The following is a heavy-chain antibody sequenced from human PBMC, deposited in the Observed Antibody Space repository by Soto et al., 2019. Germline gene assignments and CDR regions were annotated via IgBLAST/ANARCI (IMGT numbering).Heavy chain of an antibody. D-gene: IGHD3-16*01. J-gene: IGHJ6*02. CDR1: GFTFDDYA. CDR3: AKDGLGMGGGRGYYYGLDV. CDR2: ISWNSGSI. Sequence: GGSLRLSCAASGFTFDDYAMHWVRQAPGKGLEWVSGISWNSGSIGYADSVKGRFTISRDNAKNSLYLQMNRLRAEDTALNSCAKDGLGMGGGRGYYYGLDVWGQGTTVTVSS. V-gene: IGHV3-9*01.